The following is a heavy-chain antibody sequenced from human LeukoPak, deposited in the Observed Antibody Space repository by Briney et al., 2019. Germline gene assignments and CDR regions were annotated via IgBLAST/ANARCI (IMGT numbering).Heavy chain of an antibody. CDR3: ARGFSGFWEFDS. CDR1: GGSFSSYS. J-gene: IGHJ4*02. Sequence: SETLSLTCDVPGGSFSSYSWNWIRQPPGKGLEWIAEISFTGNTHTGSTSYSTSLKSRVTISVDMPNNQFSLHLSSVTAADAGVYYCARGFSGFWEFDSWGQGTLVTVSS. CDR2: ISFTGNTHTGST. D-gene: IGHD1-14*01. V-gene: IGHV4-34*01.